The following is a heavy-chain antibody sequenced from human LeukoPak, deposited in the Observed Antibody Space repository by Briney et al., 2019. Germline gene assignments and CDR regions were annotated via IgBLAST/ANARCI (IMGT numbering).Heavy chain of an antibody. V-gene: IGHV3-21*01. J-gene: IGHJ3*02. Sequence: GGALRLSCAASEFTFSYYTMNWVRQAPGKGLEGVSSIHNAGYYMYYADSVKGGFTISRDNARNSLSLQMNSLRAEDTAVYYCASSGYNSGNAFDIWGQGTMVTVSS. CDR1: EFTFSYYT. CDR2: IHNAGYYM. CDR3: ASSGYNSGNAFDI. D-gene: IGHD5-18*01.